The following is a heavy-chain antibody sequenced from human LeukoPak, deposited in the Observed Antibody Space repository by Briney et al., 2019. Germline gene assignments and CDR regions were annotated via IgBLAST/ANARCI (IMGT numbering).Heavy chain of an antibody. Sequence: GGSLRLSCAASGFTFSSYGMHWVRQAPGKGLEWVAVISYDGSNKYYADSVKGRFTISRDNSKNTLYLQMNSLRAEDTAVYCCAKAGHGSGSYQSYWGQGTLVTVSS. CDR1: GFTFSSYG. V-gene: IGHV3-30*18. CDR2: ISYDGSNK. J-gene: IGHJ4*02. CDR3: AKAGHGSGSYQSY. D-gene: IGHD3-10*01.